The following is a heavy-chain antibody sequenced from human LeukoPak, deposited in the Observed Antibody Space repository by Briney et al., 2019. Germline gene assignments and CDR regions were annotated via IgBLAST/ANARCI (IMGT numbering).Heavy chain of an antibody. V-gene: IGHV3-23*01. CDR3: AKAPPPYCSGGSCFDAFDI. D-gene: IGHD2-15*01. J-gene: IGHJ3*02. CDR1: GFTFSNYA. CDR2: ISHSGSTT. Sequence: PGGSLRLSCAASGFTFSNYAMSWVRQAPGKGLEWVSAISHSGSTTYYAESVKGRFTISRDNSKNTLYLQMNSLRAEDTAVFSCAKAPPPYCSGGSCFDAFDIWGQGTMVTVSS.